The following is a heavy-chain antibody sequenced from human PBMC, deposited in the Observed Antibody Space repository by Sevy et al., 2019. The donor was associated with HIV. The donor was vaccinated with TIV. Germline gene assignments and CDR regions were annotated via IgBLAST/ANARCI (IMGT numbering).Heavy chain of an antibody. D-gene: IGHD3-22*01. J-gene: IGHJ5*02. CDR1: GGSISSYY. CDR2: IYYSGST. V-gene: IGHV4-59*01. CDR3: ARDLYYYDSSGYYGGWFDP. Sequence: SETLSLTCTVSGGSISSYYWSWIRQPPGKGLEWIGYIYYSGSTNYNPSLKSRVTISVDTSKNQFPLKLSSVTAADTAVYYCARDLYYYDSSGYYGGWFDPWGQGTLVTVSS.